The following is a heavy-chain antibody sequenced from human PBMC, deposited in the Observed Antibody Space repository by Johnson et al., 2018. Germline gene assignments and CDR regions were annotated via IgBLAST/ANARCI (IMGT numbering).Heavy chain of an antibody. CDR2: IIPIFGTA. V-gene: IGHV1-69*01. Sequence: QVRLVQSGAEVKKPGSSVKVSCKASGGTFSSYAISWVRQAPGQGLEWMGGIIPIFGTANYAQKFQGRVTITADESTSTAYMELSSLRSEDTAVYYCARDRTSIKSGPAEYFQHWGQGTLVTVSS. CDR1: GGTFSSYA. D-gene: IGHD3-3*01. CDR3: ARDRTSIKSGPAEYFQH. J-gene: IGHJ1*01.